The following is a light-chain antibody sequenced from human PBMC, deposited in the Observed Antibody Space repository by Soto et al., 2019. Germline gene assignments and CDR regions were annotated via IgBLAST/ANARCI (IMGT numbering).Light chain of an antibody. V-gene: IGKV3-11*01. J-gene: IGKJ4*01. CDR2: DAS. Sequence: EIVLTQSPATLSLSPGERATLSSRASQSVNSYLAWYQQKPGQAPRLLIYDASNRATGIPARFSGSGSGTDFSLTISSLEPADLAVYYCQQRSNWPLTFGGGTKVEIK. CDR1: QSVNSY. CDR3: QQRSNWPLT.